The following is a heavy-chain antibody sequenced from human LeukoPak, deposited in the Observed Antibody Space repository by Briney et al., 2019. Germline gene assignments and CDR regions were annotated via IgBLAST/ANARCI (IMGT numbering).Heavy chain of an antibody. CDR1: GYTFTGYY. D-gene: IGHD3-22*01. CDR2: INPNSGGT. Sequence: ASVTVSCKASGYTFTGYYMHWVRQAPGQGLEWMGWINPNSGGTNYAQKFQGRVTITRDTSISTAYMELSRLRSDDTAVYYCARTKYYYDSSGYYYSYWGQGTLVTVSS. J-gene: IGHJ4*02. CDR3: ARTKYYYDSSGYYYSY. V-gene: IGHV1-2*02.